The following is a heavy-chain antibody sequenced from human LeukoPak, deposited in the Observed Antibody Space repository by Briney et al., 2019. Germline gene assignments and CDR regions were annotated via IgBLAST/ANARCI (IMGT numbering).Heavy chain of an antibody. V-gene: IGHV3-21*01. Sequence: PGGSLRLSCAASGFTFSSYSMNWVRQAPGKGLEWVSSISSSSSYIYYADSVKGRFTISRDNAENSLYLQMNSLRAEDTAVYYCARQRGMGAAAEVGYWGQGTLVTVSS. J-gene: IGHJ4*02. D-gene: IGHD6-13*01. CDR1: GFTFSSYS. CDR2: ISSSSSYI. CDR3: ARQRGMGAAAEVGY.